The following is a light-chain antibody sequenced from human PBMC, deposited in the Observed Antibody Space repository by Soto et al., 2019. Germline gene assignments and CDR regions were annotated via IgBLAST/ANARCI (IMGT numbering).Light chain of an antibody. J-gene: IGKJ1*01. CDR1: QSLVYSNGNAY. CDR3: IQGKHWPWK. V-gene: IGKV2-30*01. CDR2: QVS. Sequence: DAVLTQSPLSLPVTLGQPAAISCRSSQSLVYSNGNAYLIWFQQRPGQSPRRLIYQVSTRDAGVPERFRGSGSGPYFTLTIRRVEAEDVGLYLCIQGKHWPWKFGPGTKVEIK.